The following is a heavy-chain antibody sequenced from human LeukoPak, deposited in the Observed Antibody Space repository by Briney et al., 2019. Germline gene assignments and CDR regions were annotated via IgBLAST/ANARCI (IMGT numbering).Heavy chain of an antibody. D-gene: IGHD5-24*01. CDR1: GYTFSGYY. V-gene: IGHV1-2*02. CDR2: INPNSGDT. J-gene: IGHJ4*02. Sequence: ASVKVSCKASGYTFSGYYMHWVRQAPGQGLEWMGWINPNSGDTNYAQKFQGRVTMTRDMSINTAYVELGRLRSDDTAVYYCARDPSSRGNFGYWGQGTLVTVSS. CDR3: ARDPSSRGNFGY.